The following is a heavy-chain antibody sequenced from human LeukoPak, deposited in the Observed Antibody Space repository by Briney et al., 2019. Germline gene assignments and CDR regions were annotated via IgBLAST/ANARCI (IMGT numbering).Heavy chain of an antibody. V-gene: IGHV1-8*01. CDR1: GYTFTSYD. D-gene: IGHD3/OR15-3a*01. J-gene: IGHJ6*03. CDR3: ARALSWTTESYYYMDV. CDR2: INPNSGNK. Sequence: GASVKVSCKASGYTFTSYDINWVRPATGQGLEWMGWINPNSGNKGYAQKFQGRVTMTKNTSITTAYMELNSLISEDTAVYYCARALSWTTESYYYMDVWGKGTTVIVSS.